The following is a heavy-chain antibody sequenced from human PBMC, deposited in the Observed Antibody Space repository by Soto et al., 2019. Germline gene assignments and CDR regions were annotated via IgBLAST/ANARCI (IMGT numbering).Heavy chain of an antibody. CDR1: GFTFDNYW. J-gene: IGHJ4*02. CDR3: ARQIYGSGSL. V-gene: IGHV3-7*05. CDR2: INQDGSVK. D-gene: IGHD3-10*01. Sequence: GGSLRLSCVASGFTFDNYWMTWVRQAPGKGLEWVANINQDGSVKAFVDSVKGRFTISRDNSRNSLYLQMNSLRAEDTAVYYCARQIYGSGSLWGQGTLVTGSS.